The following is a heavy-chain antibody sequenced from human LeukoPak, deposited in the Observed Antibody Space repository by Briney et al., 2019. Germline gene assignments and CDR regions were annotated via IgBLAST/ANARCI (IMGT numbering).Heavy chain of an antibody. Sequence: GGSLRLSCAASGFTFSSYAMHWVRQAPGKGLEWVAVISYDGSNKYYADSVKGRFTISRDNSKNTLYLQMNSLRAEDTAVYYCARDLVSSGYGFWGQGTLVTVSS. D-gene: IGHD3-22*01. V-gene: IGHV3-30-3*01. CDR1: GFTFSSYA. CDR2: ISYDGSNK. J-gene: IGHJ4*02. CDR3: ARDLVSSGYGF.